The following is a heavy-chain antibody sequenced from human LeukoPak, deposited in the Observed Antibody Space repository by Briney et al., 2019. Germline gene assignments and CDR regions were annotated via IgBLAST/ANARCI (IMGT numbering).Heavy chain of an antibody. CDR1: GFTFSDHA. V-gene: IGHV3-23*01. CDR3: ARDAWGYYDSSGYSFGSQYYMDV. J-gene: IGHJ6*03. D-gene: IGHD3-22*01. Sequence: PGGSLRLSCAASGFTFSDHAMTWVRQAPGKGLEWVSAISGGGHSTYYAYSVRGRFTISRDNSKNTLSLQMNSLTAEDTAFYFCARDAWGYYDSSGYSFGSQYYMDVWGRGTTVTVSS. CDR2: ISGGGHST.